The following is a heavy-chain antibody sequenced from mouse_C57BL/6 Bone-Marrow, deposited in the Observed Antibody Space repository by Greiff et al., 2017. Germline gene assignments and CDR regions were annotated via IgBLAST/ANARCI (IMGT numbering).Heavy chain of an antibody. Sequence: VQLQQPGAELVMPGASVKLSCKASGYTFTSYWMHWVKQRPGQGLEWIGEIDPSDSYTNYTQKFKGKSTLTVDKSSSTAYMQLSSLTSEDSAVYYCAREVYYGYFFDYWGQGTTLTVSS. D-gene: IGHD2-2*01. CDR1: GYTFTSYW. CDR2: IDPSDSYT. J-gene: IGHJ2*01. V-gene: IGHV1-69*01. CDR3: AREVYYGYFFDY.